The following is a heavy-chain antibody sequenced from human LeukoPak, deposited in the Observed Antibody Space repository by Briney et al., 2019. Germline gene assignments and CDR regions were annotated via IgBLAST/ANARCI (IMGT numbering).Heavy chain of an antibody. D-gene: IGHD6-6*01. Sequence: ASVKVSCKASGYTFTGYYMHWVRQAPGQGLEWMGWINPNSGGTNYAQKFQGWVTMTRDTSISTAYMELSSLRSEDTAVYYCARAGIAARRHTLYRGFDPWAREPWSPSPQ. J-gene: IGHJ5*02. CDR1: GYTFTGYY. CDR2: INPNSGGT. CDR3: ARAGIAARRHTLYRGFDP. V-gene: IGHV1-2*04.